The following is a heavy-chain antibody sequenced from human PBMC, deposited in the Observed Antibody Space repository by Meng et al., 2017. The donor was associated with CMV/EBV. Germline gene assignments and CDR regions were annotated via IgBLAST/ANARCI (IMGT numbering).Heavy chain of an antibody. D-gene: IGHD3-10*01. CDR1: GFTFGGST. V-gene: IGHV3-73*01. J-gene: IGHJ4*02. CDR2: IRSKANSYAT. Sequence: ESLKISCEASGFTFGGSTMHWVRQASGQGLEWVVRIRSKANSYATAYAASVKGRFTISRDDSKTTAYLQMNSLKTEDTAVYYCTRPGSRGEDYWGQGTLVTVSS. CDR3: TRPGSRGEDY.